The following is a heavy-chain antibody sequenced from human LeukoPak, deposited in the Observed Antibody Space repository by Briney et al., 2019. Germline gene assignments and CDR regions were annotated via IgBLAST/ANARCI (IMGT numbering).Heavy chain of an antibody. Sequence: GGSLRLSCAASEFTFSNYAMTWVRQTPGKGLEWVGRIKSKRDGGTTDYAAPVKGRFTISRDDSKNTLYLQMNSLKSEDTAVYYCTTVATWGQGTLVTVSS. CDR3: TTVAT. CDR2: IKSKRDGGTT. CDR1: EFTFSNYA. V-gene: IGHV3-15*01. J-gene: IGHJ5*02.